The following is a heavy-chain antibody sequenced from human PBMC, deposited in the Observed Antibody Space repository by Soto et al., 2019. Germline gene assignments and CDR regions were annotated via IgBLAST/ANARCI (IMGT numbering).Heavy chain of an antibody. CDR2: IYSGGST. J-gene: IGHJ4*02. V-gene: IGHV3-53*04. CDR1: GFTVSSNY. D-gene: IGHD6-19*01. Sequence: EVQLVESGGGLVQPGGSLRLSCAASGFTVSSNYMSWVRQAPGKGLEWVSVIYSGGSTYYADSVKGRFTISRHNSKNTLYLQMNSLRAEETAVYYCARDRSSGWYPLGYFDYWGQGTLVTVSS. CDR3: ARDRSSGWYPLGYFDY.